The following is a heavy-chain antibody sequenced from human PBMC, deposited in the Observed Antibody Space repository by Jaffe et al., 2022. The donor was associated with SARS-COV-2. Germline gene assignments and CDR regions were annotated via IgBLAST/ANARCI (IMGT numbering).Heavy chain of an antibody. Sequence: EVQLVESGGGLVQPGVSLRLSCAASGFSFYTFAMSWVRQAPGKGLEWVSGISGSGSSTYYADSVKGRFTISRDNSKNTLYLQMNSLRAEDTAVYYCAKGIEAGASNWYFYFDYWGQGTLVTGSS. CDR2: ISGSGSST. D-gene: IGHD6-13*01. CDR3: AKGIEAGASNWYFYFDY. CDR1: GFSFYTFA. V-gene: IGHV3-23*04. J-gene: IGHJ4*02.